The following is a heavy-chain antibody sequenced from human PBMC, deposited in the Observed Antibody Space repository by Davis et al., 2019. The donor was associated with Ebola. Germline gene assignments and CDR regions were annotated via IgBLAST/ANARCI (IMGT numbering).Heavy chain of an antibody. CDR3: ARDREIEYSSSRPLVGGGYYYGMDV. CDR2: IKQDGSEK. Sequence: GGSLRLSCAASGFTFSSYWMSWVRQAPGKGLEWVANIKQDGSEKYYVDSVKGRFTISRDNAKNSLYLQMNSLRAEDTAVYYCARDREIEYSSSRPLVGGGYYYGMDVWGQRTTVTVSS. J-gene: IGHJ6*02. V-gene: IGHV3-7*01. D-gene: IGHD6-6*01. CDR1: GFTFSSYW.